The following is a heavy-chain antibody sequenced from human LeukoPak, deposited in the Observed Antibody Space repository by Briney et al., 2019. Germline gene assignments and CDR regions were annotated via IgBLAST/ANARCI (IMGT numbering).Heavy chain of an antibody. D-gene: IGHD6-19*01. CDR3: ARSMSGAVAGTRDTNWFDP. CDR1: GFTFSSYA. V-gene: IGHV3-30-3*01. Sequence: PGGSLRLSCAASGFTFSSYAMHWVRQAPGKGLESVAVISYDGSNKYYADSVKGRFTISRDNAKNSLYLQMNSLRAEDTAVYYCARSMSGAVAGTRDTNWFDPWGQGTLVTVSS. CDR2: ISYDGSNK. J-gene: IGHJ5*02.